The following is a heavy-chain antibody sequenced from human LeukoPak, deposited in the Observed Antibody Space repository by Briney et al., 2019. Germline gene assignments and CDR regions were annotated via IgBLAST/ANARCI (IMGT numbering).Heavy chain of an antibody. CDR2: ISYDGSNK. CDR3: AATVTTSGAFDI. Sequence: HAGGSLRLSCAASGFTFSSYGMHWVRQAPGKGLEWVAVISYDGSNKYYADSVKGRFTISRDNSKNTLYLQMNSLRAEDTAVYYCAATVTTSGAFDIWGQGTMVTVSS. CDR1: GFTFSSYG. J-gene: IGHJ3*02. D-gene: IGHD4-17*01. V-gene: IGHV3-30*03.